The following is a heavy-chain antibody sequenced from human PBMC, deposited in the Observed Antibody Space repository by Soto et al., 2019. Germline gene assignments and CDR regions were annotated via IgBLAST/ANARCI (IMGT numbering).Heavy chain of an antibody. CDR2: IYASGRT. CDR1: GFSVSNNY. Sequence: EVQVVESGGGLMQPGGSLRLSCAASGFSVSNNYMNWVRQAPGKGLEWVSVIYASGRTSYADSVKGRFTISRDNSKNTLLLQMNSLRVEDTAVYFCARSPYRYGYSVYGMDVWGQGTTVTV. J-gene: IGHJ6*02. CDR3: ARSPYRYGYSVYGMDV. D-gene: IGHD5-18*01. V-gene: IGHV3-53*01.